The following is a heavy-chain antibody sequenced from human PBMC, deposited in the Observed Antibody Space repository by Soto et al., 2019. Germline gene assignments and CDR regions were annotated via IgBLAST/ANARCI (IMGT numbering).Heavy chain of an antibody. CDR3: ARFRHYYDSSIDY. J-gene: IGHJ4*02. V-gene: IGHV4-34*01. CDR1: GGSFSGYY. D-gene: IGHD3-22*01. CDR2: INHSGST. Sequence: SETLSLTCAVYGGSFSGYYWSWIRQPPGKGLEWIGEINHSGSTNYNPSLKSRVTISVDTSKNQFSLKLSSVTAADTAVYYCARFRHYYDSSIDYWGQGTLVTVSS.